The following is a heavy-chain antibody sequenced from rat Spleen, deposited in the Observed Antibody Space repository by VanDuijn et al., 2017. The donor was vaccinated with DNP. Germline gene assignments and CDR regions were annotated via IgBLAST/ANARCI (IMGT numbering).Heavy chain of an antibody. V-gene: IGHV3-1*01. Sequence: EVQLQESGSGLVKPSQSLSLTCSVTGYSITSNYWGWIRKFPGNKMEYIGHISYSGSTNYNPSLRSRISITRDTSKNHFFLHLNSVTTEDTATYYCASGGAGIWFAYWGQGVMVTVSS. CDR3: ASGGAGIWFAY. CDR1: GYSITSNY. D-gene: IGHD4-6*01. CDR2: ISYSGST. J-gene: IGHJ2*01.